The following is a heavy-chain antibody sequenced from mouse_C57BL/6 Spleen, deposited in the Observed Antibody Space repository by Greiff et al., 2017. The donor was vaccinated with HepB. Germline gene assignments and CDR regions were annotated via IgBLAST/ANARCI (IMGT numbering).Heavy chain of an antibody. CDR2: ISYDGSN. CDR3: ASLYYDYEVFDY. CDR1: GYSITSGYY. Sequence: EVQLQESGPGLVKPSQSLSLTCSVTGYSITSGYYWNWIRQFPGNKLEWMGYISYDGSNNSNPSLKNRISITRDTSKNQFFLKLNSVTTEYTATYYCASLYYDYEVFDYWGQGTTLTVSS. D-gene: IGHD2-4*01. J-gene: IGHJ2*01. V-gene: IGHV3-6*01.